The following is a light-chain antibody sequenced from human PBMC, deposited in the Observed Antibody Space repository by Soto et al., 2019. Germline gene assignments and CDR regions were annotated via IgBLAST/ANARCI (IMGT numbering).Light chain of an antibody. V-gene: IGLV2-8*01. CDR3: SSYAGSHNVV. Sequence: QSVLTQPPSASGSPGQSVTISCTGTSSDVGGYNYVSWYQQHPGKAPKLMIYDVSKRPSGVPDRFSGSKSGSTASLTVSGLQAEDEAAYYCSSYAGSHNVVFGGGTKLTVL. CDR1: SSDVGGYNY. CDR2: DVS. J-gene: IGLJ2*01.